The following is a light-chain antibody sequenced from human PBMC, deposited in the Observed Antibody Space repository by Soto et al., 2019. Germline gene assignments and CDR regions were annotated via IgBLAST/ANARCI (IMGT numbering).Light chain of an antibody. CDR2: DDS. CDR1: NIGSKS. Sequence: SYELTQPPSVSVAPGQTARITCGGNNIGSKSVHWYQQKPGQAPVLVVYDDSGRPSGIPERFSGSNSGNTATLTISRVEAGDEADFFCQVWDSNSDHYVFXSGTKLTVL. CDR3: QVWDSNSDHYV. V-gene: IGLV3-21*02. J-gene: IGLJ1*01.